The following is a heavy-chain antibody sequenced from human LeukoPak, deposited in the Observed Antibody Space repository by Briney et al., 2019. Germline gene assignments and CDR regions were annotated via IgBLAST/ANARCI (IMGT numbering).Heavy chain of an antibody. CDR2: IWYDGSNK. Sequence: GGSLRLSCAVSAFTFSSYGMHWVRQAPGKGLEWVAVIWYDGSNKYYADSVKGRFTISRDNSKNTLYLQMNSLRTEDTAVYYCARDQAYFDYWGQGALVTVSS. J-gene: IGHJ4*02. V-gene: IGHV3-33*01. CDR3: ARDQAYFDY. CDR1: AFTFSSYG.